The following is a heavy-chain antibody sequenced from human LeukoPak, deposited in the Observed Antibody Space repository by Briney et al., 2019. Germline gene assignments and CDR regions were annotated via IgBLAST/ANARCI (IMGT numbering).Heavy chain of an antibody. J-gene: IGHJ4*02. CDR1: GFTFSSYG. CDR2: ISYDGSNK. CDR3: AKEEASSLHYFDY. Sequence: GGSLRLSCAASGFTFSSYGMHWVRQAPGKGLEWVAVISYDGSNKYYADSVKGRFTISRDNSKNTLYLQMNSLRAEDTAVYYCAKEEASSLHYFDYWGQGTLVTVSS. D-gene: IGHD6-6*01. V-gene: IGHV3-30*18.